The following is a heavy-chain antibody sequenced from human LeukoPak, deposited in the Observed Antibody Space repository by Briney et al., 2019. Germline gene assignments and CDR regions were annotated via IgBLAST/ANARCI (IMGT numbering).Heavy chain of an antibody. V-gene: IGHV3-30*04. CDR2: ISYDGSNK. CDR3: ARDQGGGSSDWFDP. CDR1: GFTFSSYA. D-gene: IGHD2-15*01. Sequence: GGSLRLSCAASGFTFSSYAMHWVRQAPGKGLEWVAVISYDGSNKYYADSVKGRFTISRDNSKNTLYLQMNSLRAEDTAVYYCARDQGGGSSDWFDPWGQGTPVTVSS. J-gene: IGHJ5*02.